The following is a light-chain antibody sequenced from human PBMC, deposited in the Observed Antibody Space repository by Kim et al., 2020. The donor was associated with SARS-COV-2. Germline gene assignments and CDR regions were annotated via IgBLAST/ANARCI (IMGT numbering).Light chain of an antibody. CDR1: TRPGPSSHF. CDR3: LLSYSGVWV. CDR2: DTT. J-gene: IGLJ3*02. Sequence: PRETVTLTCSSSTRPGPSSHFPYWFQQRPGQAPRTLISDTTNTRSWTPARFSGSLLGDKAALTLSGAQPEDEADYYCLLSYSGVWVFGGGTRLTVL. V-gene: IGLV7-46*01.